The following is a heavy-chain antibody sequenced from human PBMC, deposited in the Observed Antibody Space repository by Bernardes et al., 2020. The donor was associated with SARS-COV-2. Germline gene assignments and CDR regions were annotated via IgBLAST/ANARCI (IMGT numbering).Heavy chain of an antibody. Sequence: ASVKVSCKASGYTFTSYVISWVRQAPGQGLERMGWISAYNGNTNYAQKLQGRVTKTTDTSTSTAYMELRSLRSDDTAVYYCARVGICGGDCYDFDYWGQGTLVTVSS. D-gene: IGHD2-21*01. CDR3: ARVGICGGDCYDFDY. V-gene: IGHV1-18*04. J-gene: IGHJ4*02. CDR1: GYTFTSYV. CDR2: ISAYNGNT.